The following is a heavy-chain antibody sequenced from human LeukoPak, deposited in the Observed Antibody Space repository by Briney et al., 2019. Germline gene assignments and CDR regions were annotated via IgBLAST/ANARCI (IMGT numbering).Heavy chain of an antibody. CDR2: INPNSGGT. J-gene: IGHJ4*02. CDR1: GYTFTGYY. D-gene: IGHD6-6*01. Sequence: ASVKVSCKTSGYTFTGYYMHWVRQAPGQGLEWMGWINPNSGGTNYAQEFQGRVTMTRDTSISTAYMELSRLRSDDTAVYYCARVPLTLYSSSRRGFDYWGQGTLVTVSS. CDR3: ARVPLTLYSSSRRGFDY. V-gene: IGHV1-2*02.